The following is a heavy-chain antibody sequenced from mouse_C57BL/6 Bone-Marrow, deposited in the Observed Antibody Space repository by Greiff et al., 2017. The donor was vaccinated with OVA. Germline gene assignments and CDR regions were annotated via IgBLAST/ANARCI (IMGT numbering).Heavy chain of an antibody. V-gene: IGHV5-4*01. CDR1: GFTFSSYA. D-gene: IGHD2-1*01. CDR2: ISDGGSYT. CDR3: ARDSSSNYGNYVDY. Sequence: EVQGVESGGGLVKPGGSLKLSCAASGFTFSSYAMSWVSQTPEKRLEWVATISDGGSYTSYPDNVKGRFTISRDNAKNNLYLQMSHLKSEDTAMYYCARDSSSNYGNYVDYWGQGTTLTVSA. J-gene: IGHJ2*01.